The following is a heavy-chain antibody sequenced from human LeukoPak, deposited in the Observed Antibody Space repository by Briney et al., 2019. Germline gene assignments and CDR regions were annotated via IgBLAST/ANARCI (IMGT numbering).Heavy chain of an antibody. V-gene: IGHV3-21*01. Sequence: TGGSLRLSCAASGFTFSSYSMNWVRQAPGKGLEWVSSISSSSSYIYYADSVKGRFTISRDNAKNSLYLQMNSLRAEDTAVYYCAREPPPTPFGELSDYYGMDVWGQGTTVTVSS. J-gene: IGHJ6*02. CDR3: AREPPPTPFGELSDYYGMDV. CDR1: GFTFSSYS. CDR2: ISSSSSYI. D-gene: IGHD3-10*01.